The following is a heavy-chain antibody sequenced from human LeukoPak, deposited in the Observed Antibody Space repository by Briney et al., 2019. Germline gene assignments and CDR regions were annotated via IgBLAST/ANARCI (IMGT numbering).Heavy chain of an antibody. J-gene: IGHJ4*02. V-gene: IGHV4-38-2*02. Sequence: PSETLSLTCTVSGYSISSGYYWGWIRQPPGKGLEWIGSIYHSGSTYYNPSLKSRVTISVDTSKNQFSLKLSSVTAADTAVYYCARTANYDFWSGYXSYFDYXXQGTLVTVXS. CDR2: IYHSGST. CDR1: GYSISSGYY. CDR3: ARTANYDFWSGYXSYFDY. D-gene: IGHD3-3*01.